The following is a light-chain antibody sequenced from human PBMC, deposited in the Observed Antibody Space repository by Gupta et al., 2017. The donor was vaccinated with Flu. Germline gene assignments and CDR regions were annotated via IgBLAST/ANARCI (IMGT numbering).Light chain of an antibody. CDR3: QQDHNWPPLT. CDR1: QSVRSN. CDR2: DAS. V-gene: IGKV3D-15*01. Sequence: ATLAVSPGERATLSCRTSQSVRSNLAWLQQKPGQAPRLLIYDASTRATDIPARFSGSGSGTEVTLTISSLQSEDCAVYYCQQDHNWPPLTFGAGTKVEIK. J-gene: IGKJ4*01.